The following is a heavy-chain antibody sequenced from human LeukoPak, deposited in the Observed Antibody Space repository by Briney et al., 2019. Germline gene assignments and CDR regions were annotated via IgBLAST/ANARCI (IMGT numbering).Heavy chain of an antibody. D-gene: IGHD5-24*01. CDR1: GFIFSNYG. CDR3: AKDRWLQGYFDY. V-gene: IGHV3-30*02. J-gene: IGHJ4*02. Sequence: RGSLRLSCTTSGFIFSNYGMHWVRQAPGKGLEWVAFIRHDGSNKYYADSVKGRCTISRDNSKKTVYLQMNSLRTEDTAVYYCAKDRWLQGYFDYWGQGTLVTVSS. CDR2: IRHDGSNK.